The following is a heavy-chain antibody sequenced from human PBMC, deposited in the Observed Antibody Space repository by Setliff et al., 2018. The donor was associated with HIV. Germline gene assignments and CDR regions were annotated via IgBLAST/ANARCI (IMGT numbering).Heavy chain of an antibody. CDR1: GFTISNVW. D-gene: IGHD3-10*01. CDR2: IKSKADGGTT. J-gene: IGHJ3*02. V-gene: IGHV3-15*01. Sequence: GGSLRLSCAASGFTISNVWMTWVRQAPGKGLELVGRIKSKADGGTTDYAASVEGRFTISRDDSKNTLYLQMNSLKIEDTAVYYCTTWDKGSVWFGELLVSPDVFDIWGQGTLVTVSS. CDR3: TTWDKGSVWFGELLVSPDVFDI.